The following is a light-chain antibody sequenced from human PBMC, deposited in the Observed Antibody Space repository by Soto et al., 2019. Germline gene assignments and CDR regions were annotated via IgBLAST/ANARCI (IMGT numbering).Light chain of an antibody. Sequence: EIVMTQSPATLSVSPGERATLSCRASQSVSSNLAWYQQKPGQAPRLLIYGASTRATGIPARFSGSGSGTEFTLTISSLQPDDFATYYCQQYNGYSTWTFGQGTKVEIK. CDR2: GAS. CDR3: QQYNGYSTWT. V-gene: IGKV3-15*01. CDR1: QSVSSN. J-gene: IGKJ1*01.